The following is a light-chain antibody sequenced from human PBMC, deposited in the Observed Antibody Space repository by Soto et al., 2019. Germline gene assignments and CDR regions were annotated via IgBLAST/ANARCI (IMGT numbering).Light chain of an antibody. CDR1: PRVSYY. V-gene: IGKV3-11*01. CDR2: DAS. CDR3: QHRSIWPYT. Sequence: EIVLTQSPATLSLSPGVRATLSCRASPRVSYYLGWYQQKPGQAPRLLIYDASNRAPGIPPRFSGSGSGTDVTLTTSSLEPNDLAVHYCQHRSIWPYTFGPGTQLAIK. J-gene: IGKJ2*01.